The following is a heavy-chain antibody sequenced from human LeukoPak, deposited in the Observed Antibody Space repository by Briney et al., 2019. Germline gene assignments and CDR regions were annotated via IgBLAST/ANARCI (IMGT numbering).Heavy chain of an antibody. CDR1: GYTFTIHG. J-gene: IGHJ4*02. D-gene: IGHD3-10*01. CDR2: ISAYNGNA. CDR3: ARTPKRFGELYQSADY. V-gene: IGHV1-18*01. Sequence: ASVKVSCKASGYTFTIHGITWVRQAPGQGLEWMGWISAYNGNADYAQSFQGRVTMTTDTSTSTAYMELRSLRSDDTGVYYCARTPKRFGELYQSADYWGQGTLVTVSS.